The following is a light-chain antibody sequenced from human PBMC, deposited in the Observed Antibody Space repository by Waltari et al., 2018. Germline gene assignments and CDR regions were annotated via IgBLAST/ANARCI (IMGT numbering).Light chain of an antibody. Sequence: SYELTQPPSVSVSPGHTASITRSGEKWGEEYACWYEQKPGQSPVLVIYQDTKRTPGIPARFSGSNSGNTATLTISGTQAMDEGYYFCRAWDTSTHWVFGGGTKLTVL. CDR2: QDT. J-gene: IGLJ3*02. CDR1: KWGEEY. CDR3: RAWDTSTHWV. V-gene: IGLV3-1*01.